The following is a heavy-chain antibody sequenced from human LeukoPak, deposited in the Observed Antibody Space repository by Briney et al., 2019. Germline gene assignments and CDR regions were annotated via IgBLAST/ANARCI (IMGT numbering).Heavy chain of an antibody. D-gene: IGHD3-3*01. CDR3: AKGKPIFGVVISYFDY. V-gene: IGHV3-30*02. Sequence: QPGGSLRLSCAASGFTLSSYGMHWVRQAPGKGLERVAFIRYDGSNKYYADSVKGRFTISRDNSKNTLYLQMNSLRAEDTAVYYCAKGKPIFGVVISYFDYWGQGTLVTVSS. J-gene: IGHJ4*02. CDR2: IRYDGSNK. CDR1: GFTLSSYG.